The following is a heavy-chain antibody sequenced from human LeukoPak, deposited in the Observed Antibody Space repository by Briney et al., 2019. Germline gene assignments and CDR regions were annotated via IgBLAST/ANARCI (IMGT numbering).Heavy chain of an antibody. Sequence: SVKVSCKASGGTFSSYAISRVRQAPGQGLEWMGRIIPILGIANYAQKFQGRVTITADKSTSTAYMELSSLRSEDTAVYYCARDGGANYDSSGYYSDYWGQGTLVTVSS. J-gene: IGHJ4*02. CDR2: IIPILGIA. D-gene: IGHD3-22*01. CDR3: ARDGGANYDSSGYYSDY. V-gene: IGHV1-69*04. CDR1: GGTFSSYA.